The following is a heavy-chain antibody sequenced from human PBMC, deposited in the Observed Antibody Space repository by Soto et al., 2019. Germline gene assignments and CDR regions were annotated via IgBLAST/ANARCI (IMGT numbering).Heavy chain of an antibody. V-gene: IGHV3-33*01. CDR1: GFTFSSYG. CDR2: IWYDGGNK. Sequence: GGSMRLSCAASGFTFSSYGMHWVRQAPGKGLEWVAVIWYDGGNKYYADSVKGRFTISRDNSKNTLYLQMNSLRAEDTTVYYCARDSYGMDVWGQGTTVTVSS. J-gene: IGHJ6*02. CDR3: ARDSYGMDV.